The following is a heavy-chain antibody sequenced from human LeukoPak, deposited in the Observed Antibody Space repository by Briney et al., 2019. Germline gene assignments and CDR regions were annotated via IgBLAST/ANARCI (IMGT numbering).Heavy chain of an antibody. CDR3: ARRPMVRGLISLAY. J-gene: IGHJ4*02. Sequence: SETLSLTCAVYGGSFSGYYSSWIRQPPGKGLEWIGEINHRGSTNYNPSLKSRVIISVDTSKNQFSLKLSSVTAADTAAYYCARRPMVRGLISLAYWGQGTLVTVSS. D-gene: IGHD3-10*01. V-gene: IGHV4-34*01. CDR2: INHRGST. CDR1: GGSFSGYY.